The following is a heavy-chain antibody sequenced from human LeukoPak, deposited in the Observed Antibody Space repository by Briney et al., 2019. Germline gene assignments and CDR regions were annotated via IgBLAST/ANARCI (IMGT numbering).Heavy chain of an antibody. V-gene: IGHV4-34*01. D-gene: IGHD3-10*01. CDR2: INHSGST. CDR3: ARDGGYASGTYRLDY. J-gene: IGHJ4*02. Sequence: PSETLSLTCAVYGGSFSGYYWSWIRQPPGKGLEWIGEINHSGSTNYNPSLKSRATISVDTSKNQFSLKLSSVTAADTAVYYCARDGGYASGTYRLDYWGQGILVTVSS. CDR1: GGSFSGYY.